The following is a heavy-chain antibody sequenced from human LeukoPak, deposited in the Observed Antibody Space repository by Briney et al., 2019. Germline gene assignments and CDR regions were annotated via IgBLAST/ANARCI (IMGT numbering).Heavy chain of an antibody. J-gene: IGHJ4*02. CDR2: INHSGRT. D-gene: IGHD5-12*01. CDR3: TRAAGYSDS. CDR1: GGSFSDYY. V-gene: IGHV4-34*01. Sequence: SETPSLTCAVYGGSFSDYYWTWIRQPPGKGLEWIGEINHSGRTNYNPSLKSRVISVDTSKIQFSLKLISVTTADTAVYYCTRAAGYSDSWGQGTLVTVSS.